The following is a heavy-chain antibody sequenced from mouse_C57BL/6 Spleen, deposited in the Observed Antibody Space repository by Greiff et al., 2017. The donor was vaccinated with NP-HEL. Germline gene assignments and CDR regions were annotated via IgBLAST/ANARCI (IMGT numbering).Heavy chain of an antibody. D-gene: IGHD3-1*01. CDR2: IYPGDGDT. CDR1: GYAFSSSW. J-gene: IGHJ4*01. V-gene: IGHV1-82*01. Sequence: VQLQQSGPELVKPGASVKISCKASGYAFSSSWMNWVKQRPGKGLEWIGRIYPGDGDTNYNGKFKGKATLTADKSSSTAYMQLSSLTSEDSAVYFCADRDAMDYWGQGTSVTVSS. CDR3: ADRDAMDY.